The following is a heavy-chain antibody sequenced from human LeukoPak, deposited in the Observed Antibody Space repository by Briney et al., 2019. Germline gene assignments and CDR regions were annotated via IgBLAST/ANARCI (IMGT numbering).Heavy chain of an antibody. Sequence: GGSLRLSCAASGFTFSSYGMHWVRQAPGKGLEWEAVIWYDGSNKYYADSVKGRFTISRDNSKNTLYLQMNSLRAEDTAVYYCARDRDSSGYYDYWGQGTLVTVSS. J-gene: IGHJ4*02. CDR2: IWYDGSNK. CDR1: GFTFSSYG. D-gene: IGHD3-22*01. CDR3: ARDRDSSGYYDY. V-gene: IGHV3-33*01.